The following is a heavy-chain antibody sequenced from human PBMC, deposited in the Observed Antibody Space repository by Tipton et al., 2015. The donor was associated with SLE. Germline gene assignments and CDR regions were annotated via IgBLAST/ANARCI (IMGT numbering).Heavy chain of an antibody. CDR1: SASISSYF. V-gene: IGHV4-59*08. CDR2: IYYSGST. D-gene: IGHD3-10*01. Sequence: TLSLTCTVSSASISSYFWSWIRQPPGKRLESIGYIYYSGSTNYNPSLRSRVTISVDTSKNQFSLKLSSVTAADTAVYYCARHIDSGNYYSALDYWGQGTLVIVPS. CDR3: ARHIDSGNYYSALDY. J-gene: IGHJ4*02.